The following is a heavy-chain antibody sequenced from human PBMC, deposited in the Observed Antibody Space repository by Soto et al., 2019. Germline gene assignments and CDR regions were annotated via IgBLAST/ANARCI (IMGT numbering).Heavy chain of an antibody. CDR3: ARDTGGGYYLRPSGAFDY. CDR1: GYTFTGYY. CDR2: INPNSGGT. D-gene: IGHD4-17*01. J-gene: IGHJ4*02. Sequence: QVQLVQSGAEVKKPGASVKVSCKASGYTFTGYYMHWVRQAPGQGLEWMGWINPNSGGTNYAQKFQGWATMTRDTXNXTXXRELSRPRSDDTAVDYGARDTGGGYYLRPSGAFDYWGQGTLVTVSS. V-gene: IGHV1-2*04.